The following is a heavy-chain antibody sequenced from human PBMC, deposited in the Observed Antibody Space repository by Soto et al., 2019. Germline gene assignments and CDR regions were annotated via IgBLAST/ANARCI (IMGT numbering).Heavy chain of an antibody. CDR1: GGTFSSSG. V-gene: IGHV1-2*02. Sequence: ASVKVSCKASGGTFSSSGFSWVRQAPGQRPEWMGWINPKNGDTIYAQKFQGRVTMTRDTSISTAYMELSRLGSDDTAVYFCAGSTILETGSAPFNYWGQGTLVTVSS. CDR3: AGSTILETGSAPFNY. J-gene: IGHJ4*02. D-gene: IGHD3-9*01. CDR2: INPKNGDT.